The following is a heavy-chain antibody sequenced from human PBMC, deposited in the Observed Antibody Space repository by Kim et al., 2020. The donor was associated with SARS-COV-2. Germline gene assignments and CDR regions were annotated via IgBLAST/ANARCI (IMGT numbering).Heavy chain of an antibody. D-gene: IGHD3-22*01. CDR3: ARDSSGPPEEDAFDI. V-gene: IGHV1-69*01. Sequence: QKFQGRVTITADESTSTAYMELSSLRSEDTAVYYCARDSSGPPEEDAFDIWGQGTMVTVSS. J-gene: IGHJ3*02.